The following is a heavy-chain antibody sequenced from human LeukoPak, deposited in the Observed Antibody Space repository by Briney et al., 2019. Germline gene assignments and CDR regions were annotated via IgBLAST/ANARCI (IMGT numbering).Heavy chain of an antibody. J-gene: IGHJ4*02. D-gene: IGHD1-26*01. CDR3: ARDLTGAVFDF. Sequence: GGSLRLSCAASGFIFSNYWMHWVRQAPGKGLVWVSRIHTDGSSTFYADSVRGRFTISRDNAKNTVYLQMNSLRAEDTAVYYCARDLTGAVFDFWGQGTLVTVSS. CDR2: IHTDGSST. CDR1: GFIFSNYW. V-gene: IGHV3-74*01.